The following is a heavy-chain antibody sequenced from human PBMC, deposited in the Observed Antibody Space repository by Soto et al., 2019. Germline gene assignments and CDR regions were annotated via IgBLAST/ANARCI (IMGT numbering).Heavy chain of an antibody. CDR1: GFTFSSYG. J-gene: IGHJ3*02. V-gene: IGHV3-30*18. CDR3: AKSLKVVVAATLDAFDI. Sequence: GGSLRLSCAASGFTFSSYGMHWVRQAPGKGLEWVAVISYDGSNKYYADSVKGRFTISRDNSKNTLYLQMNSLRAEDTAVYYCAKSLKVVVAATLDAFDIWGQGTMVTVSS. D-gene: IGHD2-15*01. CDR2: ISYDGSNK.